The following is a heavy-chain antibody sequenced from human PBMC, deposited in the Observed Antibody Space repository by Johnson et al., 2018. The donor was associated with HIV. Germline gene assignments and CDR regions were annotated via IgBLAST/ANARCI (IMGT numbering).Heavy chain of an antibody. J-gene: IGHJ3*02. Sequence: VQLVESGGGLVKPGGSLRLSCAASGFTFSNAWMTWVRQAPGKGLEWVGRIKSKNDGGTTDYAAPVNGRFTISRDDSNTTLYLQMNSLKTDDTAVYYCALSYSFDAFDIWGQGTMVTVSS. CDR3: ALSYSFDAFDI. V-gene: IGHV3-15*01. CDR2: IKSKNDGGTT. CDR1: GFTFSNAW. D-gene: IGHD2-21*01.